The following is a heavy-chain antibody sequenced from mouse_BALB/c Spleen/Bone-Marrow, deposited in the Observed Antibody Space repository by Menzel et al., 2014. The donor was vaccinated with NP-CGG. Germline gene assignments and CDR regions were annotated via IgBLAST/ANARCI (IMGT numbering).Heavy chain of an antibody. CDR2: IKPSNGRT. D-gene: IGHD2-12*01. Sequence: QVQLQQSGAELVKPGASVKLSCKASGYTFTSYWMHWVKQRPGQGLEWIGEIKPSNGRTNYNEKFKTKATLTVDKSSSTAYMQLSSLTSEDSAVYYCARWLLYYWGQGTTLTVSS. CDR3: ARWLLYY. V-gene: IGHV1S81*02. CDR1: GYTFTSYW. J-gene: IGHJ2*01.